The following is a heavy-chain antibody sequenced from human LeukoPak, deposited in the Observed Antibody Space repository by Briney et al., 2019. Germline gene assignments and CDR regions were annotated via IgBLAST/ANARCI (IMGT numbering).Heavy chain of an antibody. D-gene: IGHD6-6*01. J-gene: IGHJ4*02. V-gene: IGHV3-30*04. CDR2: ISYDGSNK. CDR1: GFTFSSYA. Sequence: GGSLRLSCAASGFTFSSYAMHWVRQAPGKGLEWVAVISYDGSNKYYADSVKGRFTISRDNSKNTLYLQMNSLRAEDTAVYYCARDSHAARPDFESPLGVLDYWGQGTLVTVSS. CDR3: ARDSHAARPDFESPLGVLDY.